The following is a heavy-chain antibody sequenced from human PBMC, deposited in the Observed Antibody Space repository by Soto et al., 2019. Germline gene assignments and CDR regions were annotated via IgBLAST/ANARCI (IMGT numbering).Heavy chain of an antibody. CDR1: GYTFTSYG. V-gene: IGHV1-18*01. J-gene: IGHJ3*02. CDR3: ARDPRIAVAGRSDAFDI. CDR2: ISAYNGNT. D-gene: IGHD6-19*01. Sequence: ASVKVSCKASGYTFTSYGISWVRQAPGQGLEWMGWISAYNGNTNYAQKLQGRVTMTTDTSTSTAYMELRSLRSDDTAVYYCARDPRIAVAGRSDAFDIWGQGTMVTVSS.